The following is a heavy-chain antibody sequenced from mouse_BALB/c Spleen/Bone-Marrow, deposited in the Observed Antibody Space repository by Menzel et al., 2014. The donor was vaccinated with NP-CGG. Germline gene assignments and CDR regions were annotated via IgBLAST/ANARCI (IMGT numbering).Heavy chain of an antibody. Sequence: EVQLQESGGGLVQPGGSLKLSCAASGFDFSRYWMSWVRQAPGKGLEWIGGINPDSSTINYTPSLKDKFIISRDNAKNTLYLQMSKVRSEDTALYYCALLGYYGYFYVWGAGTTVTVSS. D-gene: IGHD2-2*01. CDR3: ALLGYYGYFYV. J-gene: IGHJ1*01. CDR1: GFDFSRYW. V-gene: IGHV4-1*02. CDR2: INPDSSTI.